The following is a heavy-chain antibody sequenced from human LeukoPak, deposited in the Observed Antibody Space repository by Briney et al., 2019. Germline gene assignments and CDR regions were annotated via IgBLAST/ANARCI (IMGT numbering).Heavy chain of an antibody. Sequence: PSETLSLTCAVYGGSFSGYYWSWIRQPPGKGLEWIGEINHSGSTNYNPSLKSRVTISVDTSKNQFFLKLNSVTAADTAVYYCARDLTTVTKGLDVWGQGTTIIVSS. CDR2: INHSGST. V-gene: IGHV4-34*01. J-gene: IGHJ6*02. D-gene: IGHD4-17*01. CDR3: ARDLTTVTKGLDV. CDR1: GGSFSGYY.